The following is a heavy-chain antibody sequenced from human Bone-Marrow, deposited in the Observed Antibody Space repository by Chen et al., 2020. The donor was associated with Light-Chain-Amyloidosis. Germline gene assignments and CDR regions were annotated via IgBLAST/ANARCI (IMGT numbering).Heavy chain of an antibody. CDR3: ARVGFYNWNVHNAFDI. CDR1: GFTFRSYE. D-gene: IGHD1-1*01. Sequence: EVQLVESGGGLVQPGGSLRLSCAASGFTFRSYEMNWVRQAPGKGLEWVSYISSSGSTIYYADAVKGRFTISRDNAKNSLYLQMNSLRAEETAVYYCARVGFYNWNVHNAFDIWGQGTMVTVSS. J-gene: IGHJ3*02. CDR2: ISSSGSTI. V-gene: IGHV3-48*03.